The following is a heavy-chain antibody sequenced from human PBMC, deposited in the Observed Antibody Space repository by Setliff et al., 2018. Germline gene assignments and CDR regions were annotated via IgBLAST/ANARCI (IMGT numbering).Heavy chain of an antibody. CDR3: ARGTTDLNYYYYMDV. Sequence: PSETLSLTCTVSDVSISSSSFYWTWIRQHPGKGLEWIGYIYYIGSTYYNPSLKSRVTISVDTSQNQFSLRLSSVTAADTAVYYCARGTTDLNYYYYMDVWGKGTTVTVSS. J-gene: IGHJ6*03. CDR1: DVSISSSSFY. CDR2: IYYIGST. D-gene: IGHD4-4*01. V-gene: IGHV4-31*03.